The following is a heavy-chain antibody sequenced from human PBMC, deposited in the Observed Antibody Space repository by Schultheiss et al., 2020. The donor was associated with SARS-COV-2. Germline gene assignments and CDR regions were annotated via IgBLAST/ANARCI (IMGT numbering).Heavy chain of an antibody. CDR3: ARPELVGALYYFDY. Sequence: ASVKVSCKASGYTFTSYGISWVRQAPGQGLKWMGWISAYNGNTNYAQKLQGRVTMTTDTSTSTAYMELRSLRSDDTAVYYCARPELVGALYYFDYWGQGTLVTVSS. J-gene: IGHJ4*02. D-gene: IGHD1-26*01. CDR1: GYTFTSYG. CDR2: ISAYNGNT. V-gene: IGHV1-18*04.